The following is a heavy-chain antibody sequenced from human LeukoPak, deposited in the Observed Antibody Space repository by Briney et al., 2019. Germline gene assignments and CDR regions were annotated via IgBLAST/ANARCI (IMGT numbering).Heavy chain of an antibody. V-gene: IGHV4-59*01. J-gene: IGHJ6*03. CDR3: ARGSFWRGYYYYYYYMDV. CDR1: GGSISSYY. CDR2: IYYSGST. D-gene: IGHD3-3*01. Sequence: LETLSLTCTVSGGSISSYYWSWIRQPPGKGLEWIGYIYYSGSTNYNPSLKSRVTISVDTSKNQFSLKLSSVTAADTAVYYCARGSFWRGYYYYYYYMDVWGKGTTVTVSS.